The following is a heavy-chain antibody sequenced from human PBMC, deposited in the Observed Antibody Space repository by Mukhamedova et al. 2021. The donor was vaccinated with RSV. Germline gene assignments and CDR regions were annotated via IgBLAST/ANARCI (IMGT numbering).Heavy chain of an antibody. CDR1: SSYA. J-gene: IGHJ3*02. CDR2: ISYDGSNK. Sequence: SSYAMHWVRQAPGKGLEWVAVISYDGSNKYYADSVKGRFTISRDNSKNTLYLQMNSLRAEDTAVYYCPSGLDIVVVVAATSAFD. V-gene: IGHV3-30*04. D-gene: IGHD2-15*01. CDR3: PSGLDIVVVVAATSAFD.